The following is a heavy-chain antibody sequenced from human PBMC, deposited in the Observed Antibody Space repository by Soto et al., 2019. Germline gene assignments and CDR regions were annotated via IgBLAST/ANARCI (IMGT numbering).Heavy chain of an antibody. V-gene: IGHV4-61*01. Sequence: QVQLQESGPELVKPSETLSLTCTVSGGSVSSGSYYWSWIRQPPGKGLEWIGYIYYSGSTNYNPSLKSRVTISVDTSKNQFSLKLSSVTAADTAVYYCARATTRYYFDYWGQGTLVTVSS. CDR3: ARATTRYYFDY. J-gene: IGHJ4*02. CDR1: GGSVSSGSYY. CDR2: IYYSGST. D-gene: IGHD1-1*01.